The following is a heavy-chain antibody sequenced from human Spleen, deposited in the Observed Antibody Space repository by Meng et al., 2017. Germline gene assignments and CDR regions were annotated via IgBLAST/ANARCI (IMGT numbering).Heavy chain of an antibody. V-gene: IGHV3-21*01. CDR3: ARLENSAYDLGGVDS. Sequence: GESLKISCAASGFTFRSYDMNWVRQAPGKGLEWVSSISSGSSYIYYADSVKGRFTISRDNAKNSLFLQMNSLRAEDTAVYYCARLENSAYDLGGVDSWGQGTLVTVSS. J-gene: IGHJ4*02. D-gene: IGHD5-12*01. CDR2: ISSGSSYI. CDR1: GFTFRSYD.